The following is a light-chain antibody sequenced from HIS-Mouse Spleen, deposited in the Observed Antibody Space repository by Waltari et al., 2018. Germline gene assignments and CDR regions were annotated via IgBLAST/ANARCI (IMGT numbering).Light chain of an antibody. J-gene: IGLJ2*01. CDR3: AAWDDSLSGVV. V-gene: IGLV1-47*01. Sequence: QSVLTQPPSASGTPGQRVTISCSGSSSHIGSNYVYCYQQLPGTAPKLLIYRNNQRPSGVPDRFSGSKSGTSASLAISGLRSEDEADYYCAAWDDSLSGVVFGGGTKLTVL. CDR2: RNN. CDR1: SSHIGSNY.